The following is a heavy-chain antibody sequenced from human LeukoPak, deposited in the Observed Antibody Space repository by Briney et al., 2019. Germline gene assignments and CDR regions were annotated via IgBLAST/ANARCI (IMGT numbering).Heavy chain of an antibody. D-gene: IGHD1-7*01. J-gene: IGHJ6*02. CDR3: AKGSVELRKPYYYGMDV. V-gene: IGHV3-23*01. CDR2: ISGSGGST. CDR1: GFTFSSYA. Sequence: RGSLRLSCAASGFTFSSYAMSWVRQAPGKGLEWVSAISGSGGSTYYADSVKGRFTISRDNSKNTLYLQMNSLRAEDTAVYYCAKGSVELRKPYYYGMDVWGQGTTVTVSS.